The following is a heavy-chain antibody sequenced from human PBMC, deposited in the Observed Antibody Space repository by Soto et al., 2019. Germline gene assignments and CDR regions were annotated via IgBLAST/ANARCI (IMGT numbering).Heavy chain of an antibody. Sequence: ASVKVSCKASGYTFTSYDINWVRQATGQGLEWMGWMNPNSGNTGYAQKFQGRVTMTRNTSISTAYMELSSLRSEDTAVYYCARGVLNYYYDSSGYYYWGQGTLVTVSS. CDR2: MNPNSGNT. D-gene: IGHD3-22*01. CDR1: GYTFTSYD. CDR3: ARGVLNYYYDSSGYYY. J-gene: IGHJ4*02. V-gene: IGHV1-8*01.